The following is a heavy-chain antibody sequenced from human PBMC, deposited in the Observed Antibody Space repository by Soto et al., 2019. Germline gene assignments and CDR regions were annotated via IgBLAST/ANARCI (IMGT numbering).Heavy chain of an antibody. CDR1: GFTFSDHY. V-gene: IGHV3-72*01. J-gene: IGHJ4*02. D-gene: IGHD1-26*01. CDR3: ARDIGY. Sequence: PGGSLRLSCAASGFTFSDHYMDWVRQAPGKGREWVGRSRNKANSYTTEYAASVRGRFTISRDDSKNSLYLQMNSLKTEDTAVYYCARDIGYWGQGTLVTVSS. CDR2: SRNKANSYTT.